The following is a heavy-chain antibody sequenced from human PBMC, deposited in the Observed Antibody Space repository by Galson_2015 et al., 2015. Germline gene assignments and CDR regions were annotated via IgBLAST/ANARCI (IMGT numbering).Heavy chain of an antibody. Sequence: VSAISGSGGSTYYADSVKGRFTISRDNSKNTLYLQMNSLRAEDTAVYYCAKDTGKKATGAFDIWGQGTMVTVSS. D-gene: IGHD3-10*01. CDR3: AKDTGKKATGAFDI. CDR2: ISGSGGST. V-gene: IGHV3-23*01. J-gene: IGHJ3*02.